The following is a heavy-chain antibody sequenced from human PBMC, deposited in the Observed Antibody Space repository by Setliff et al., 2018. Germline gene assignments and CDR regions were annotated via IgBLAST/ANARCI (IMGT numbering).Heavy chain of an antibody. D-gene: IGHD3-10*01. CDR1: GYTFTGHF. J-gene: IGHJ6*03. V-gene: IGHV1-2*06. Sequence: ASVKVSCKASGYTFTGHFLHWVRQAPGQGLEWMGRIKPNTSGTTYAQKYLGRVTMTGVTSINTTYIELSGLRSDDTAVYYSARTAYYGSGTFPYYYYYDLDVWGKGTMVTVSS. CDR2: IKPNTSGT. CDR3: ARTAYYGSGTFPYYYYYDLDV.